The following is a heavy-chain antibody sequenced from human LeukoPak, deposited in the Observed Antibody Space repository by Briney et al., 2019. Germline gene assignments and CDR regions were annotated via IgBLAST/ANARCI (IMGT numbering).Heavy chain of an antibody. J-gene: IGHJ3*02. CDR1: GYTFTSYG. CDR3: TKEPSRYSVTALDI. D-gene: IGHD1-14*01. Sequence: GASVKVSCKASGYTFTSYGISWVRQAPGQGLEWMGWIGAYNGNTNYAQKLQGRVTMTTDTSTSTAYMELRSLRSDDTAVYYCTKEPSRYSVTALDIWGQGTMVTVSS. V-gene: IGHV1-18*01. CDR2: IGAYNGNT.